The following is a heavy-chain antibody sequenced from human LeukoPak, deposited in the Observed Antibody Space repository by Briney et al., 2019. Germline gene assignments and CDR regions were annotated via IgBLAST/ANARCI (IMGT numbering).Heavy chain of an antibody. CDR3: ARDRSTTSKYFDP. V-gene: IGHV3-48*03. J-gene: IGHJ5*02. D-gene: IGHD2/OR15-2a*01. CDR2: ISRSGIAM. Sequence: PGGSLRLSCAASGFTFRSYEMNWVRQAPGMGLEWISYISRSGIAMYYADSVKGRFTISRDNSKNILYLQLNGLRIDDTAVYYCARDRSTTSKYFDPWGQGTLVTVSS. CDR1: GFTFRSYE.